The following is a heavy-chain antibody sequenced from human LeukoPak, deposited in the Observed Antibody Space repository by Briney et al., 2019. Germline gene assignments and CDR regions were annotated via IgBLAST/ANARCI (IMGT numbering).Heavy chain of an antibody. CDR1: GFTFSSYA. D-gene: IGHD2-21*02. Sequence: GGSPRLSCAASGFTFSSYAMSWVRQAPGKGLEWVSAISGSGGSTYYADSVKGRFTISRDNSKNTLYLQMNSLRAEDTAVYYCAKDIVVVTAIPSDAFDIWGQGTMVTVSS. J-gene: IGHJ3*02. CDR2: ISGSGGST. CDR3: AKDIVVVTAIPSDAFDI. V-gene: IGHV3-23*01.